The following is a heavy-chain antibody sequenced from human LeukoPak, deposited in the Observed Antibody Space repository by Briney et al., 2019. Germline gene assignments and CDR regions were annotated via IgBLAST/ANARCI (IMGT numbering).Heavy chain of an antibody. CDR3: ARGYYGSGSYLYYFDY. V-gene: IGHV1-69*04. Sequence: SVKVSCKASGGTFSSYAISWVRQAPGQGLEWMGRITPILGIANYAQKFQGRVTITADKSTSTAYMELSSLRSEDTAVYYCARGYYGSGSYLYYFDYWGQGTLVTVSS. CDR2: ITPILGIA. CDR1: GGTFSSYA. D-gene: IGHD3-10*01. J-gene: IGHJ4*02.